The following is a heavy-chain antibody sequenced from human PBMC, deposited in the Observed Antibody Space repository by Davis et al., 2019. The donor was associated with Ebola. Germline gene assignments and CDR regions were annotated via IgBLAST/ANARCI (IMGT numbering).Heavy chain of an antibody. J-gene: IGHJ4*02. V-gene: IGHV3-23*01. CDR1: GFTFSSSW. CDR2: ISGSGGST. Sequence: GRSLRLSCAASGFTFSSSWMHWVRQAPGKGLEWVSAISGSGGSTYYADSVKGRFTISRDNSKNTLYLQMNSLRAEDTAVYYCAKDTPPYYDFWSGYFGYWGQGTLVTVSS. CDR3: AKDTPPYYDFWSGYFGY. D-gene: IGHD3-3*01.